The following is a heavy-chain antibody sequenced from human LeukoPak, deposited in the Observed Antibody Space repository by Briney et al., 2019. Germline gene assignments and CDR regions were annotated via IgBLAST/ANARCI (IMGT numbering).Heavy chain of an antibody. D-gene: IGHD1-7*01. J-gene: IGHJ4*02. CDR3: ASDGITGPIDY. CDR1: GGSISSRSYY. Sequence: SETLSLTCTVSGGSISSRSYYWGWIRQPPGKGLEWIGSIYYSGSTYYNPSLKSRVTISVDTSKNQFSLKLSSVTSADTAVYYYASDGITGPIDYWGQGTLVTVSS. V-gene: IGHV4-39*07. CDR2: IYYSGST.